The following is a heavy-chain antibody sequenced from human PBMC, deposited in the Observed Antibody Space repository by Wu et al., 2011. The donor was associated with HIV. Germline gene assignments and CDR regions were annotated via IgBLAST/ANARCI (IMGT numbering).Heavy chain of an antibody. CDR3: ARDFGGDEEY. V-gene: IGHV1-69*14. Sequence: QVQLVQSGAEVKKSGSSVKVSCKASGGTFSSFAVSWVRQAPGQGLEWMGGIIGIFGKANYAQKFQGRVTITADKSTSTAYMELRSLRSEDTAVYYCARDFGGDEEYWGQGTLVTVSS. CDR2: IIGIFGKA. J-gene: IGHJ4*02. CDR1: GGTFSSFA. D-gene: IGHD2-21*01.